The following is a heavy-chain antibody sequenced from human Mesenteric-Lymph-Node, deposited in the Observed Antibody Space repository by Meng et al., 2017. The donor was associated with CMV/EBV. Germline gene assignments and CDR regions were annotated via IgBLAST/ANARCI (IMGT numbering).Heavy chain of an antibody. CDR1: GFTFSDRY. CDR3: VAGYSFDY. CDR2: SRNKAYSFTT. V-gene: IGHV3-72*01. J-gene: IGHJ4*02. D-gene: IGHD2-15*01. Sequence: GGSLRLSCAASGFTFSDRYMDWVRQAPGKGLEWVGRSRNKAYSFTTEYAASVKGRFTISRDDSRNSLYLQMNTLKIEDTAVYYCVAGYSFDYWGQGTLVTVSS.